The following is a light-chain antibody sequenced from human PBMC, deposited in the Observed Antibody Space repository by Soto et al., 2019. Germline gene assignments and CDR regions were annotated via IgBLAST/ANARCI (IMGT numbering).Light chain of an antibody. J-gene: IGKJ2*01. V-gene: IGKV2-28*01. CDR3: MQALQTLSVT. CDR2: LGS. CDR1: QSLLHSNGYNY. Sequence: DIVMTQSPLSLPVTPGEPASISCRSSQSLLHSNGYNYLDWYLQKPGQSPQLLIYLGSNRASGVPDRFSGSGSGTDFTLKISRVEAEDVGVYYCMQALQTLSVTFGQGTKVDIK.